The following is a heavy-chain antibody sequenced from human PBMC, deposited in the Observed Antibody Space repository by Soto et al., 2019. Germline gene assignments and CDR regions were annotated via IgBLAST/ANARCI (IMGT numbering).Heavy chain of an antibody. J-gene: IGHJ4*02. V-gene: IGHV3-30*18. CDR2: ISYDGSNK. Sequence: QVQLVESGGGVVQPGRSLRLSCAASGFTFSSYGMHWVRQAPGKGLEWVAVISYDGSNKYYADSVKGRFTISRDNSKNTLYLQMNSLRAEYTAVYYCAKEPTTHIAVARSHLDYWGQGTLVTVSS. CDR1: GFTFSSYG. CDR3: AKEPTTHIAVARSHLDY. D-gene: IGHD6-19*01.